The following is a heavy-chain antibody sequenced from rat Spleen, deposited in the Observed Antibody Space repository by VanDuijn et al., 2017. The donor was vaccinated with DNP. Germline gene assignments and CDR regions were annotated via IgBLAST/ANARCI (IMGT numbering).Heavy chain of an antibody. CDR1: GFSLTSDG. CDR3: ARSGYFDF. V-gene: IGHV2-17*01. CDR2: IYHDGGT. Sequence: VQLKETGPGLVQPTQTLSLTCTVSGFSLTSDGVHWIRQPPGKGLEWMGIIYHDGGTDYNSAIKSRLSISRDTSKSQVFLKINSLQTDDTAMYYCARSGYFDFWGPGSMVTVSS. J-gene: IGHJ1*01.